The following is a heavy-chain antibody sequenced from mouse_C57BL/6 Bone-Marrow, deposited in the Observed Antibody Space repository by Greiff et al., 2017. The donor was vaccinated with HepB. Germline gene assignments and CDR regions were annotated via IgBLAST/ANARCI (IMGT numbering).Heavy chain of an antibody. V-gene: IGHV10-3*01. D-gene: IGHD1-1*01. J-gene: IGHJ3*01. CDR2: IRSKSSNYAT. CDR1: GFTFNTYA. CDR3: VRDAYYYGSSAWFAY. Sequence: EVQGVESGGGLVQPKGSLKLSCAASGFTFNTYAMHWVRQAPDKGLEWVARIRSKSSNYATYYADSVKDRFTISRDDSQSMLYLQMNNLKTEDTAMYYCVRDAYYYGSSAWFAYWGQGTLVTVSA.